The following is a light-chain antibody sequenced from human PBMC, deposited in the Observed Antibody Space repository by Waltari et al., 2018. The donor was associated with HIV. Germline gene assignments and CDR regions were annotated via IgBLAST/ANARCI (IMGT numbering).Light chain of an antibody. J-gene: IGLJ1*01. CDR3: AAWDDSLHGYV. V-gene: IGLV1-44*01. Sequence: QSVLTHPPSASVTRGQRVTRPCSVRSSHIGSTTITLYRQLPGTAPKLLIYSNNQWPSGVPDRFSGSKSGTSASLAISGLQSEDEADYYCAAWDDSLHGYVFGTGTKVTVV. CDR2: SNN. CDR1: SSHIGSTT.